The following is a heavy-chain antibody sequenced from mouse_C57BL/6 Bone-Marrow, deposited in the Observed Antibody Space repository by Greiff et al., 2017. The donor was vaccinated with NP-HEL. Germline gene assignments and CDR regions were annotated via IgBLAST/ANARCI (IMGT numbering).Heavy chain of an antibody. J-gene: IGHJ1*03. Sequence: VQLKQSGPELVKPGASVKISCKASGYSFTGYYMHWVKQSHGSILDWIGYIYPYNGVSSYNQKFKGKATLPVDKSSSTAYMELRSLTSEDSAVYYCARGNDGYLHWYFDVWGTGTTVTVSS. V-gene: IGHV1-31*01. D-gene: IGHD2-3*01. CDR2: IYPYNGVS. CDR3: ARGNDGYLHWYFDV. CDR1: GYSFTGYY.